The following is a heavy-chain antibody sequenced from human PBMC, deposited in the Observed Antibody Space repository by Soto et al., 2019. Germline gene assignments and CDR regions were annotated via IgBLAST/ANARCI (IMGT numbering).Heavy chain of an antibody. Sequence: GGSLRLSCAASGFTFSSYAMSWVRQAPGKGLEWVSAISGSGGSTYYADSVKGRFTISRDNSKNTLYLQMNSLRAEDTAVYYCAKDRYDFWNGYYDAFDIWGQGTMVTVSS. V-gene: IGHV3-23*01. CDR3: AKDRYDFWNGYYDAFDI. D-gene: IGHD3-3*01. CDR1: GFTFSSYA. J-gene: IGHJ3*02. CDR2: ISGSGGST.